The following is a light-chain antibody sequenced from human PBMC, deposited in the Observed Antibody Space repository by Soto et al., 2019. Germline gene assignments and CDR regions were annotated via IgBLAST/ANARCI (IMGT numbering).Light chain of an antibody. J-gene: IGLJ2*01. CDR1: SSDVGGSDY. CDR2: DVS. V-gene: IGLV2-14*01. Sequence: QSALTQPASVSGSPGQSITISCIGTSSDVGGSDYVSWYQQHPGKAPKLVIYDVSNRPSGVSDRFSRSKSGNTASLTISGPQAEEEAEYYWRSYTRSNALVLCGGGTKLTVL. CDR3: RSYTRSNALVL.